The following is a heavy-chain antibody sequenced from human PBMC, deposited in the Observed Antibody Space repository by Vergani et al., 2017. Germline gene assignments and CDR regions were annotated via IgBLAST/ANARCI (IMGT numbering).Heavy chain of an antibody. Sequence: QVQLQQWGAGLLKPSETLSLTCAVYGGSFSGYYWSWIRQPPGTGLAWIGEINHSGSTNYNPSLKSRVTISVDTSKNQFSLKLSSVTAADTAVYYCARSASGRYFDWSQTNHYYMDVWGKG. J-gene: IGHJ6*03. CDR3: ARSASGRYFDWSQTNHYYMDV. CDR2: INHSGST. V-gene: IGHV4-34*01. D-gene: IGHD3-9*01. CDR1: GGSFSGYY.